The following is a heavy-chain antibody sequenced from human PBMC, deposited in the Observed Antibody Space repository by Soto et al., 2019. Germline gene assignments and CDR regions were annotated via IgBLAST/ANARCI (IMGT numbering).Heavy chain of an antibody. CDR1: GFTFSSYG. CDR3: AKDLRFGGWYGMDV. V-gene: IGHV3-30*18. CDR2: ISYDGSNK. D-gene: IGHD3-10*01. J-gene: IGHJ6*02. Sequence: GGSLRLSCAASGFTFSSYGMHWVRQAPGKGLEWVAVISYDGSNKYYADSVKGRFTISRDNSKNTLYLQMNSLRAEDTAVYYCAKDLRFGGWYGMDVWGQGTTVTVSS.